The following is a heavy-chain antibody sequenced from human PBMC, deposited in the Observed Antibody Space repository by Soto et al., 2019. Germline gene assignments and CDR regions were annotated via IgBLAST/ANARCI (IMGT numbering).Heavy chain of an antibody. V-gene: IGHV4-59*02. D-gene: IGHD3-16*01. CDR2: VYDSGST. CDR3: GRIPYTSASFDY. CDR1: GFSVRSTY. J-gene: IGHJ4*02. Sequence: SETLSLTCRVSGFSVRSTYWGWIRQSPGKGLEWIGYVYDSGSTNYSPSPKSRVTISVDTSKNQFFLRLRSVTAADTAVYYCGRIPYTSASFDYWGQGNLVTVSS.